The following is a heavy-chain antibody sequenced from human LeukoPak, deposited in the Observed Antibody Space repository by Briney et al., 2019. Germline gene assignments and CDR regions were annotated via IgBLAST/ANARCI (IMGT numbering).Heavy chain of an antibody. V-gene: IGHV3-7*01. Sequence: QAGGSLRLSCVVSGFTFSNWWMSWVRQAPGKGLEYVANIKEDGTEKNYMDSAKGRFTISRDNAKNSLYLQMNSLRAEDTGIFYCARGGWLDDWGQGTLVTVSS. D-gene: IGHD2-15*01. J-gene: IGHJ4*02. CDR1: GFTFSNWW. CDR3: ARGGWLDD. CDR2: IKEDGTEK.